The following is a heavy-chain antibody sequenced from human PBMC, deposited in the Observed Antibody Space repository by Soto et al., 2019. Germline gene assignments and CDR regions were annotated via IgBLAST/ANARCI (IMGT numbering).Heavy chain of an antibody. J-gene: IGHJ4*02. Sequence: PGGSLRLSCAASGFTFSSYSMNWVRQAPGKGLEWVSYISSSSTIYYADSVKGRFTISRDNAKNSLYLQMNSLRDEDTAVYYCAKGGRQWLLRSDFNSWGQGALVTVSS. CDR1: GFTFSSYS. D-gene: IGHD6-19*01. V-gene: IGHV3-48*02. CDR3: AKGGRQWLLRSDFNS. CDR2: ISSSSTI.